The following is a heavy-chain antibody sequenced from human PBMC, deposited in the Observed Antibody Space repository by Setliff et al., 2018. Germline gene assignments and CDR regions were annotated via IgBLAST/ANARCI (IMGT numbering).Heavy chain of an antibody. CDR2: MSASGTST. V-gene: IGHV3-23*01. CDR3: VCFSWRGCSGDTCCYDYYYYMDV. D-gene: IGHD2-15*01. J-gene: IGHJ6*03. CDR1: GFTFSSYA. Sequence: HPGGSLRLSCATSGFTFSSYAMSWVRQAPGKGLEWVSAMSASGTSTYHADSVKGRFTISGDNSKNTLYLQMNSLRVEDSAVYYCVCFSWRGCSGDTCCYDYYYYMDVWGKGTTVTVSS.